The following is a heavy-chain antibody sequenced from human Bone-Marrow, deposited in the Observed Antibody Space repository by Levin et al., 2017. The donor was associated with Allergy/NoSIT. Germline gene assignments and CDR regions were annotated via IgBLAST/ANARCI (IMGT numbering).Heavy chain of an antibody. Sequence: PAASVKVSCKASGYKFPNYGITWVRQALGQGLEWMALINPYNNNTHYAQKFQARVSVTTEPSTNTAYLELRSLGPDDTAMYFCARGTVNYDFWGQGTLVTVS. J-gene: IGHJ4*02. V-gene: IGHV1-18*01. CDR2: INPYNNNT. CDR3: ARGTVNYDF. CDR1: GYKFPNYG. D-gene: IGHD1/OR15-1a*01.